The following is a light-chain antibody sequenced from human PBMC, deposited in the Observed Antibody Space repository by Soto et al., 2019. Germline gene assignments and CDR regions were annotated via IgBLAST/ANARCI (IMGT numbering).Light chain of an antibody. CDR1: QSVNTN. Sequence: TVMTQSPDTLSVSPGERVTLSCRASQSVNTNLAWYQQKRGQGPRLLVHGASTRATGIPARFSGSGSGTEFALTISSLQSEDFAVYHCQQYNNWPPAFGQGTKVEMK. CDR3: QQYNNWPPA. CDR2: GAS. V-gene: IGKV3-15*01. J-gene: IGKJ1*01.